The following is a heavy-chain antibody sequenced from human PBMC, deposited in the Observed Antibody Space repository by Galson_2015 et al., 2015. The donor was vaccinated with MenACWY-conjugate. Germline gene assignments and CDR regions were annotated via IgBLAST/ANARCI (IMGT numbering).Heavy chain of an antibody. CDR3: VRALNGDADY. V-gene: IGHV3-74*01. J-gene: IGHJ4*02. Sequence: SLRLSCAGSGFIFSSHWMHWVRQLPGEGLIWVSRMNGDGSIIDYADSVKGRLTTSRDNAKNMVFLQMDRLRAEDTAVYYCVRALNGDADYWGQGTLVTVSS. CDR2: MNGDGSII. CDR1: GFIFSSHW. D-gene: IGHD2-21*02.